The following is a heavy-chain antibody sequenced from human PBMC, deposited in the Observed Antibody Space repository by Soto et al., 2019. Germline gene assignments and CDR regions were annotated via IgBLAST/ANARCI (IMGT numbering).Heavy chain of an antibody. V-gene: IGHV1-3*01. Sequence: ASVKVSCKASGYTFTSYAMHWVRQAPGQRLEWMGWINAGNGNTKYSQKFQGRVTITRDTSASTAYMELSSLRSEDTALYYCARGAAAGIYYYYGMDVWGQGTTVTVSS. CDR2: INAGNGNT. D-gene: IGHD6-13*01. CDR1: GYTFTSYA. J-gene: IGHJ6*02. CDR3: ARGAAAGIYYYYGMDV.